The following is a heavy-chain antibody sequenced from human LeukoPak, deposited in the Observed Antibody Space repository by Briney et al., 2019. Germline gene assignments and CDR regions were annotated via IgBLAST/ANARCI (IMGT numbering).Heavy chain of an antibody. CDR2: IYHSGST. CDR3: ARVVGYCSGGSCSPNFDY. CDR1: GGSISSGGYS. Sequence: PSETLSLTCADSGGSISSGGYSWSWIRQPPGKGLEWIGYIYHSGSTYYNPSLKSRVTISVDRSKNQFSLKLSSVTAADTAVYYCARVVGYCSGGSCSPNFDYWGQGTLVTVSS. V-gene: IGHV4-30-2*01. D-gene: IGHD2-15*01. J-gene: IGHJ4*02.